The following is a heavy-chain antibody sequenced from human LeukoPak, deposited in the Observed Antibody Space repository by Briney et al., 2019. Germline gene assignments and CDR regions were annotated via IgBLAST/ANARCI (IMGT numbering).Heavy chain of an antibody. Sequence: VASVKVSCKASGGTFSSYAISWVRQAPGQGLEWMGGIIPIFGTANYAQKFQGRVTITADESTSTAYMELSSLRSEDTAVYYCARDRGVAYYYYMDVWGKGTTVTVSS. J-gene: IGHJ6*03. CDR3: ARDRGVAYYYYMDV. CDR2: IIPIFGTA. CDR1: GGTFSSYA. V-gene: IGHV1-69*13. D-gene: IGHD3-10*01.